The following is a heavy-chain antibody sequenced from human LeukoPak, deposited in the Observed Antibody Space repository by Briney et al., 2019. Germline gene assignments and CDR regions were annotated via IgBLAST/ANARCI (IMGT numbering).Heavy chain of an antibody. CDR1: GVTFSSYA. Sequence: GGSLRLSCAASGVTFSSYAMSWVSQAPGKGLEWVSAISGSGGSTYYADSVKGRFTISRDNSKNTLYLQMNSLRAEDTAVYYCAKGRGITGTTRGAFDYWGQGTLVTVSS. V-gene: IGHV3-23*01. J-gene: IGHJ4*02. CDR3: AKGRGITGTTRGAFDY. D-gene: IGHD1-7*01. CDR2: ISGSGGST.